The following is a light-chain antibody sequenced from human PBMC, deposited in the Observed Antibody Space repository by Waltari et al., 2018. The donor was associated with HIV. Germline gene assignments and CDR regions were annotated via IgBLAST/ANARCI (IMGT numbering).Light chain of an antibody. J-gene: IGKJ1*01. Sequence: DIVMTQSPDSLAVSLGERATINCKSSQSVLYSSNNKNYIAWYQQKPGQPPKLLIYLASTRESGVPDRFSGSGSGTDFTLTISSLQAEDVAVYYCQQYYSTPTFGQGTKVEIK. CDR3: QQYYSTPT. V-gene: IGKV4-1*01. CDR2: LAS. CDR1: QSVLYSSNNKNY.